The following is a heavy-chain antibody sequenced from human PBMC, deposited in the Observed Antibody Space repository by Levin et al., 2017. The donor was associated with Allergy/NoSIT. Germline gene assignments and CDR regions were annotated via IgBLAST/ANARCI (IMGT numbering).Heavy chain of an antibody. V-gene: IGHV3-23*01. D-gene: IGHD6-13*01. Sequence: LSLTCAASGFTFSSYAMSWVRQAPGKGLEWVSAISGSGGSTYYADSVKGRFTISRDNSKNTLYLQMNSLRAEDTAVYYCAKGGLIAAAPPLDYWGQGTLVTVSS. CDR3: AKGGLIAAAPPLDY. CDR1: GFTFSSYA. CDR2: ISGSGGST. J-gene: IGHJ4*02.